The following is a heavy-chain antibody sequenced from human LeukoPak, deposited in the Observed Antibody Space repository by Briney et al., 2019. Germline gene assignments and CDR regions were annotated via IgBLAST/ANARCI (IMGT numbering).Heavy chain of an antibody. CDR3: ARAAGTGDDY. V-gene: IGHV3-21*01. Sequence: GGSLRLSCSASGFTFSSYSMNWVRQAPGKGLEWVSSISSSSSYIYYADSVKGRFTISRDNAKNSLYLQMNSLRAEDTAVYYCARAAGTGDDYWGQGTLVTVSS. CDR1: GFTFSSYS. D-gene: IGHD6-13*01. J-gene: IGHJ4*02. CDR2: ISSSSSYI.